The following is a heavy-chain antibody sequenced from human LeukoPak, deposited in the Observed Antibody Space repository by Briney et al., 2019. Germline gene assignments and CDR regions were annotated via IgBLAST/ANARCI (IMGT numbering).Heavy chain of an antibody. J-gene: IGHJ6*02. CDR3: AKPNPGYSSGWYGGYGMDV. V-gene: IGHV3-23*01. Sequence: GSLILSCAASGFTFSSYAMSWGRQAPGKGLEWVSAISGSGGSTYYADSVKGRFTISRDNSKNTLYLQMNSLRAEDTAVYYCAKPNPGYSSGWYGGYGMDVWGQGTTVTVSS. D-gene: IGHD6-19*01. CDR2: ISGSGGST. CDR1: GFTFSSYA.